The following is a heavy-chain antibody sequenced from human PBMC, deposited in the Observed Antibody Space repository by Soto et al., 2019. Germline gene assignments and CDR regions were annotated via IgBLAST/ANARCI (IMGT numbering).Heavy chain of an antibody. CDR3: AVVTATNWFDP. J-gene: IGHJ5*02. CDR1: GGTFSSYA. D-gene: IGHD2-21*02. CDR2: IIPIFGTA. Sequence: SVTAYFKASGGTFSSYAISWVRQAPGQGLEWMGGIIPIFGTANYAQKFQGRVTITADESTSTAYMELSSLRSEDTAVYYCAVVTATNWFDPWGQGTLVTVSS. V-gene: IGHV1-69*13.